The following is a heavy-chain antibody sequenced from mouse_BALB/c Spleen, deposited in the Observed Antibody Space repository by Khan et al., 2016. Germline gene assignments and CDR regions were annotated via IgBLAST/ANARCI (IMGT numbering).Heavy chain of an antibody. CDR1: GFDFSRYW. J-gene: IGHJ3*01. V-gene: IGHV4-1*02. CDR3: ARAGYYGYLVN. CDR2: INPDSSTI. D-gene: IGHD1-1*01. Sequence: EVQLVESGGGLVQPGGSLKLSCEASGFDFSRYWMSWVRQAPGKGLEWIGEINPDSSTINYTPSLKDKFIISRDNAKNTLYLQMRKVRSEDTVLYYGARAGYYGYLVNWGQGTLVTVSA.